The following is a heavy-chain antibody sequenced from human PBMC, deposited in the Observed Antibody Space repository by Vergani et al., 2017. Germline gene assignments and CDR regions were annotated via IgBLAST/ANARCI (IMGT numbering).Heavy chain of an antibody. CDR2: ISFDGTNE. J-gene: IGHJ4*02. CDR3: VRDRGLCAGGRCYTEAWDY. CDR1: GFAINRHA. V-gene: IGHV3-30-3*01. Sequence: QVQLVESGGGVVQPGTSLRLSCVVSGFAINRHAMYWVRQAPGKGLEWVVGISFDGTNEYYTDLVKGRFTISRDIAKNTLYLQVRSLRLEDTGVYHCVRDRGLCAGGRCYTEAWDYWGQGTPVTVSS. D-gene: IGHD2-2*02.